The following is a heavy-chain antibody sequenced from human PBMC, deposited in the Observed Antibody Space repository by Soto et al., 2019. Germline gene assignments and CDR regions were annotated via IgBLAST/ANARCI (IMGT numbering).Heavy chain of an antibody. V-gene: IGHV4-4*02. CDR1: GGSISSSNW. J-gene: IGHJ4*02. D-gene: IGHD3-10*01. CDR2: SYHSGST. Sequence: QVQLQESGPGLVKPSGTLSLTCAVSGGSISSSNWWNWVRQPPGKGLEWIGESYHSGSTNYNPSLKRRGTKSVEKAKNQFSLKLSSVTAADTAVYFCATRRDGSGSLDQWGQGTLVTVSS. CDR3: ATRRDGSGSLDQ.